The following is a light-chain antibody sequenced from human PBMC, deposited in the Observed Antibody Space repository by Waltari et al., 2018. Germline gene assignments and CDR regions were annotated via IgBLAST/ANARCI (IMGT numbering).Light chain of an antibody. CDR1: SRARGGSSV. Sequence: QSALTQPASVSGWSCPSMTSSCTRSSRARGGSSVVRRYQHHPGKAPKLIIYDVSHRPSGVSNRFSGSKSGNTASLTISGLQPEDEADYYCSSYTSIIPPFLFGTGTKV. CDR2: DVS. V-gene: IGLV2-14*03. CDR3: SSYTSIIPPFL. J-gene: IGLJ1*01.